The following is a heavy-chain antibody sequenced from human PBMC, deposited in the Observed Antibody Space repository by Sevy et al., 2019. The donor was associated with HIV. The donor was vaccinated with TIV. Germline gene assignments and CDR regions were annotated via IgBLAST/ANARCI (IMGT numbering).Heavy chain of an antibody. D-gene: IGHD5-18*01. Sequence: GGSLRLSCAASGFTFSSYWMSWVRQAPGKGLEWVANIKQDGSEKYYVESVKGRFTISRDKAKNSLYLQMNSLRAEDTAVYYCARDMADTAMVNDAFDIWGQGTMVTVSS. V-gene: IGHV3-7*03. CDR2: IKQDGSEK. J-gene: IGHJ3*02. CDR1: GFTFSSYW. CDR3: ARDMADTAMVNDAFDI.